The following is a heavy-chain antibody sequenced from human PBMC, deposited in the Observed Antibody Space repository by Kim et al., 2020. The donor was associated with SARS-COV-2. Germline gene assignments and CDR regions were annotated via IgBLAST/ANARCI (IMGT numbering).Heavy chain of an antibody. CDR3: ARITATVTTDFDY. Sequence: YYTPSLRSRVTISVDTSKNQFSLKLSSVTAADTAVYYCARITATVTTDFDYWGQGILVTVSS. D-gene: IGHD4-17*01. V-gene: IGHV4-39*01. J-gene: IGHJ4*02.